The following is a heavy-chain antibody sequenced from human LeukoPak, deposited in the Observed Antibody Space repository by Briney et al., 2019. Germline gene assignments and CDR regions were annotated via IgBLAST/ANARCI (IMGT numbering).Heavy chain of an antibody. V-gene: IGHV1-69*06. CDR1: GGTFSSYA. CDR2: IIPIFGTA. J-gene: IGHJ4*02. D-gene: IGHD2-2*01. CDR3: VTRPGGYCSSTSCYAVDY. Sequence: GASVKVSCKASGGTFSSYAISWVRQAPGQGLEWMGGIIPIFGTANYAQKFQGRVTMTEDTSTDTAYMELSSLRSEDTAVYYCVTRPGGYCSSTSCYAVDYWGQGTLVTVSS.